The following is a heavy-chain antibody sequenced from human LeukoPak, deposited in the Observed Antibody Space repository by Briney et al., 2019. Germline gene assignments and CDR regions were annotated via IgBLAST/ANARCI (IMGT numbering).Heavy chain of an antibody. CDR3: AKVSWQQLVPSWFDP. V-gene: IGHV3-23*01. CDR1: GFTFSSYA. J-gene: IGHJ5*02. D-gene: IGHD6-13*01. CDR2: ISGSGGST. Sequence: TGGSLRLSCAASGFTFSSYAMSWVRQAPGKGLEWVSAISGSGGSTYYADSVKGRFTISRDNSKNTLYLQMNSLRAEDTAVYYCAKVSWQQLVPSWFDPWGQGTLVTVSS.